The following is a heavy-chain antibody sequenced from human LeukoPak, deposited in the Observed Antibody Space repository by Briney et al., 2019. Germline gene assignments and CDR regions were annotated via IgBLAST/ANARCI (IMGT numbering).Heavy chain of an antibody. CDR2: IYSGGST. Sequence: GGSLRLSCAASGFTVSSNYMSWVRRAPGRGREGVLVIYSGGSTYYADSVKGRFTISRDNSKNTPYLQMNSLRAEDTAVYYCARDGLQDDYDAFDIWGQGTMVTVSS. CDR1: GFTVSSNY. D-gene: IGHD5-24*01. V-gene: IGHV3-66*02. J-gene: IGHJ3*02. CDR3: ARDGLQDDYDAFDI.